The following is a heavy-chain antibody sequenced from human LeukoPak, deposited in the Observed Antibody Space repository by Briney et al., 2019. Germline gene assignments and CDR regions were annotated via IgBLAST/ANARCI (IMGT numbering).Heavy chain of an antibody. D-gene: IGHD3-10*01. CDR3: TRTGVF. J-gene: IGHJ4*02. CDR1: GFTFSGYT. CDR2: NSYDENNE. V-gene: IGHV3-30*04. Sequence: GGSLRLSCAASGFTFSGYTMHWVRQAPGKGLEWVAVNSYDENNEFYADSVKGRFTMSRDNSKSTVYLQMNSLRVDDTAVYYCTRTGVFWGQGTLVTVSS.